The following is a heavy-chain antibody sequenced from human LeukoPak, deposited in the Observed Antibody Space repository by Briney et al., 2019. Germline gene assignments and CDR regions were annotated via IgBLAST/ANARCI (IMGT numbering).Heavy chain of an antibody. CDR2: INPNSGGT. CDR3: ARGRGSGSHYYDYYMDV. CDR1: GYTFTGYY. J-gene: IGHJ6*03. V-gene: IGHV1-2*02. Sequence: ASVKVSCKASGYTFTGYYMHWVRQAPGQGLEWMGWINPNSGGTNYAQKFQGRVTMTRDTSISTAYMELSRLRSDDTAVYYCARGRGSGSHYYDYYMDVWGKGTTVTVSS. D-gene: IGHD1-26*01.